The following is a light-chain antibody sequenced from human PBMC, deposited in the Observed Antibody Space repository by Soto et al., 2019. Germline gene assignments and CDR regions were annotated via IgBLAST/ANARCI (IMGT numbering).Light chain of an antibody. CDR2: EVS. V-gene: IGLV2-8*01. J-gene: IGLJ1*01. CDR3: TSYAGNTLVVYV. Sequence: QSARTQPPSASESPGQSVTISCTGTSSDVGGYNYVSWYQQHPGKAPKLMIYEVSKRPSGVPDRFSGSKSGNTASLTVSGLQAEDESDYYCTSYAGNTLVVYVFGPRTVVTDL. CDR1: SSDVGGYNY.